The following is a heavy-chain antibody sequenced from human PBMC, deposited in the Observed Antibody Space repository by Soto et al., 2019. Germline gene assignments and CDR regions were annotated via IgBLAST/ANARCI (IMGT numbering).Heavy chain of an antibody. V-gene: IGHV3-30-3*01. CDR1: GFTFSSYA. Sequence: PGGSLRLSCAASGFTFSSYAMHWVRQAPGRGLEWLAVISYDGSNKYYADSVKGRFTISRDNSKNTLYLQMNSLRAEDTAVYYCAREIPRAHSSSWHYYYYYGMDVWGQGTTVTVSS. CDR3: AREIPRAHSSSWHYYYYYGMDV. D-gene: IGHD6-13*01. J-gene: IGHJ6*02. CDR2: ISYDGSNK.